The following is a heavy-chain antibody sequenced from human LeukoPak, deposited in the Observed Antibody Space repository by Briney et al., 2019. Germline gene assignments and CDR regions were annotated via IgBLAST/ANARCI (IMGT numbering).Heavy chain of an antibody. CDR1: GFTVSSNY. V-gene: IGHV3-53*01. CDR2: MYSGGNT. D-gene: IGHD4-11*01. Sequence: PGGSPRLSCAASGFTVSSNYMSWVRQAPGKGLEWVSVMYSGGNTHYADSVKGRFTISRDNSKNTFYLQMNSLRAEDTAVYYCARDSGLTTEDYWGQGTLVTVSS. J-gene: IGHJ4*02. CDR3: ARDSGLTTEDY.